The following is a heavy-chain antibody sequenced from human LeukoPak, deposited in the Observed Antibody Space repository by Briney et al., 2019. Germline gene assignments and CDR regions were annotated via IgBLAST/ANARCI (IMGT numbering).Heavy chain of an antibody. CDR3: ARDSITMVRGVIMDYYYYGMDV. J-gene: IGHJ6*02. D-gene: IGHD3-10*01. Sequence: PSETLSLTCAVYGGSFSGYYWSWIRQPPGKGLEWIGEINHSGSTNYNPSLKSRVTISVDTSKNQFSLKLSSVTAADTAVYYCARDSITMVRGVIMDYYYYGMDVWGQGTTVTVSS. CDR1: GGSFSGYY. CDR2: INHSGST. V-gene: IGHV4-34*01.